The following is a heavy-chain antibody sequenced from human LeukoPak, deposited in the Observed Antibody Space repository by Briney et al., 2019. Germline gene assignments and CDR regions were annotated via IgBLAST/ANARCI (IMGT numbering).Heavy chain of an antibody. CDR2: ISAYNGNT. CDR1: GYIFTSYG. CDR3: ARDRGSYYFARQRTNDY. D-gene: IGHD1-26*01. J-gene: IGHJ4*02. Sequence: GESLKISCKGSGYIFTSYGISWVRQAPGQGLEWMGWISAYNGNTNYAQKLQGRVTMTTDTSTSTAYMELRSLRSDDTAVYYCARDRGSYYFARQRTNDYWGQGTLVTVSS. V-gene: IGHV1-18*01.